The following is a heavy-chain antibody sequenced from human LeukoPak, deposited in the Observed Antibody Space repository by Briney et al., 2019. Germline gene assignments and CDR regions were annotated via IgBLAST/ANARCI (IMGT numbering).Heavy chain of an antibody. Sequence: GGSLRLSCAASGFTFSSYDMHWVRQATGKGLEWVSAIGTAGDTYYPGSVKGRSTISRENAKNSLYLQMNSLRAGDTAVYYCARATSNYYDSSGFDYWGQGTLVTVSS. CDR2: IGTAGDT. D-gene: IGHD3-22*01. J-gene: IGHJ4*02. V-gene: IGHV3-13*01. CDR1: GFTFSSYD. CDR3: ARATSNYYDSSGFDY.